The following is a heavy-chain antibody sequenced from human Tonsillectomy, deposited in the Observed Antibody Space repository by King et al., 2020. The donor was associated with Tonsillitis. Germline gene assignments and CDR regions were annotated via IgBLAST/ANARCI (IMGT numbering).Heavy chain of an antibody. CDR2: FYYSGST. V-gene: IGHV4-39*01. J-gene: IGHJ3*02. CDR1: GGSISSSSYF. D-gene: IGHD2-2*01. CDR3: ARRATGIVVVPATRDAFDI. Sequence: LQLQESGPGLVKPSETLSLTCKVSGGSISSSSYFWDWIRQPPGKGLEWIGSFYYSGSTYYNPSLKSRVTISVDTSKNQFSLKLSLVTAADTAVYYCARRATGIVVVPATRDAFDIWGQGTMVTVSS.